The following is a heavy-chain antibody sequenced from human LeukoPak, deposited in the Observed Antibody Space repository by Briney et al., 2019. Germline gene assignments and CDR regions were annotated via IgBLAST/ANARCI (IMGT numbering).Heavy chain of an antibody. CDR2: ISAYNGNT. CDR1: GYTFTSYG. J-gene: IGHJ3*02. D-gene: IGHD3-22*01. V-gene: IGHV1-18*01. Sequence: ASVKVSCKASGYTFTSYGISWVRQAPGQGLEWMGWISAYNGNTNYAQKLQGRVTMTTDTSTSTAYMELRSLRSDDTAVYYCARVPDYYDSSGYYYGTFGYHAFDIWGQGTMVTVSS. CDR3: ARVPDYYDSSGYYYGTFGYHAFDI.